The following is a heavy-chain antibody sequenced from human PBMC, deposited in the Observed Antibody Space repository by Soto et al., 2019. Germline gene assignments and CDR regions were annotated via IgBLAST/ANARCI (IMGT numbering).Heavy chain of an antibody. CDR2: IYYSGST. CDR3: ARRVSEYSGYDLRDY. CDR1: GGSISSSSYY. V-gene: IGHV4-39*01. J-gene: IGHJ4*02. D-gene: IGHD5-12*01. Sequence: QLQLQESGPGLVKPSETLSLTCTVSGGSISSSSYYWGWVRQPPGKGLEWLGSIYYSGSTYYNPSLKSRVTISVDTSKTQFSLKLSSVTAADTAVYYCARRVSEYSGYDLRDYWGQGTLVTVSS.